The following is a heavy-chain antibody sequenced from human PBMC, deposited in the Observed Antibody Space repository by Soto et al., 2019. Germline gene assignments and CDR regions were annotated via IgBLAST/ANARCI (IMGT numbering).Heavy chain of an antibody. CDR1: GFTFSSYG. CDR2: IWYDGSNK. V-gene: IGHV3-33*01. Sequence: GGSLRLSCAASGFTFSSYGMHWVRQAPGKGLEWVAVIWYDGSNKYYADSVKGRFTISRDNSKNTLYLQMNSLRAEDTAVYYCARDITGTIYYMDVWGKGTTVTVSS. CDR3: ARDITGTIYYMDV. D-gene: IGHD1-20*01. J-gene: IGHJ6*03.